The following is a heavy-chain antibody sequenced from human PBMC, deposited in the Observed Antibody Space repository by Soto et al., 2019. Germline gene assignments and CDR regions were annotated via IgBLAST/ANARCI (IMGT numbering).Heavy chain of an antibody. CDR2: ISYDGSNK. J-gene: IGHJ6*02. CDR3: ARVVGATTYYYYGMDV. Sequence: GGFLRLSCAASGFTFSSYAMHWVRQAPGKGLEWVAVISYDGSNKYYADSVKGQFTISRDNSKNTLYLQMNSLRAEDSAVYYCARVVGATTYYYYGMDVWGQGTTVTVSS. V-gene: IGHV3-30-3*01. D-gene: IGHD1-26*01. CDR1: GFTFSSYA.